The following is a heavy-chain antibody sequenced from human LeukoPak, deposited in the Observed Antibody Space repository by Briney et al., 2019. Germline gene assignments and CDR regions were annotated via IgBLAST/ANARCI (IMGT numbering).Heavy chain of an antibody. CDR1: GGSISSGSYY. CDR3: ARRVKGDCSGGSCLEWFDP. V-gene: IGHV4-61*02. Sequence: SETLSLTCTVSGGSISSGSYYWSWIRQPAGKGLEWIGRIYTSGSTNYNPSLKSRVTISVDTSKNQFSLKLSSVTAADTAVYYCARRVKGDCSGGSCLEWFDPWGQGTLVTVSS. CDR2: IYTSGST. D-gene: IGHD2-15*01. J-gene: IGHJ5*02.